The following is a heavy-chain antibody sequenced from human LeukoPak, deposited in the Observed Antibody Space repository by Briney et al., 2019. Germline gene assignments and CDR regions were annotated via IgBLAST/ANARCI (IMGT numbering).Heavy chain of an antibody. V-gene: IGHV1-2*02. J-gene: IGHJ4*02. CDR1: GYTFTGYY. D-gene: IGHD6-13*01. Sequence: ASLKVSRKASGYTFTGYYMHWVRQAPGQGLEWMGWINPNNGGTHYAQKFQGRVTMTRDTSISTAYIELSSLRSDDTAVYYCARMQHLDSWGQGTLVTVSS. CDR2: INPNNGGT. CDR3: ARMQHLDS.